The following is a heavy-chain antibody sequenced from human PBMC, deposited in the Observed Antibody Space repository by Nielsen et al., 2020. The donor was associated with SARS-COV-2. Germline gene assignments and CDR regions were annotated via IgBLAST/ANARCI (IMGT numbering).Heavy chain of an antibody. CDR1: GYTFTSYY. CDR3: AIRFLEWLLSGMDV. J-gene: IGHJ6*02. CDR2: MNPNSGNT. V-gene: IGHV1-8*02. D-gene: IGHD3-3*01. Sequence: ASVKVSCKASGYTFTSYYMHWVRQATGQGLEWMGWMNPNSGNTGYAQKFQGRVTMTRNTSISTAYMELSSLRSEDTAVYYCAIRFLEWLLSGMDVWGQGTTVTVSS.